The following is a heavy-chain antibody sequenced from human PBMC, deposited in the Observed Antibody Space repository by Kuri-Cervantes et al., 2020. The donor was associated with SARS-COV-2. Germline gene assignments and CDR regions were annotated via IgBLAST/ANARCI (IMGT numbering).Heavy chain of an antibody. CDR3: TREGPGY. CDR2: ISSSSSYI. CDR1: GFTFTSHA. Sequence: GESLKISCAVSGFTFTSHAMHWVRQAPGKGLEWVSSISSSSSYIYYADSVKGRFTISRDNAKNSLYLQMNSLRAEDTAFYYCTREGPGYWGQGTLVTVSS. D-gene: IGHD1-14*01. J-gene: IGHJ4*02. V-gene: IGHV3-21*04.